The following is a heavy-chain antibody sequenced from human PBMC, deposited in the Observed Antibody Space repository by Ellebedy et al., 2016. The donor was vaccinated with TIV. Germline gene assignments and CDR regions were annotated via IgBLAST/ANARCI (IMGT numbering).Heavy chain of an antibody. V-gene: IGHV4-59*08. Sequence: SETLSLTXTVSGGSIGSYYWTWIRQPPGKGLEWIGYIYYSGFTKYNPALKSRVTMSLDTSKKQFSLKLSSVTAADTAVYYCARRDTSGWAWYFDYWGQGTLVTV. D-gene: IGHD6-25*01. J-gene: IGHJ4*02. CDR1: GGSIGSYY. CDR2: IYYSGFT. CDR3: ARRDTSGWAWYFDY.